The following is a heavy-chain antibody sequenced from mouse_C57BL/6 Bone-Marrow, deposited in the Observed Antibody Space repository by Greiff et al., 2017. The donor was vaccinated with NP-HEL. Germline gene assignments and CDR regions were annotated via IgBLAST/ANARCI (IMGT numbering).Heavy chain of an antibody. CDR1: GFTFSSYA. CDR3: TVAYYSNYAFAY. CDR2: ISSGGDYI. V-gene: IGHV5-9-1*02. J-gene: IGHJ3*01. D-gene: IGHD2-5*01. Sequence: EVKVEESGEGLVKPGGSLKLSCAASGFTFSSYAMSWVRQTPEKRLEWVAYISSGGDYIYYADTVKGRFTISRDNARNTLYLQMSSLKSEDTAMYYCTVAYYSNYAFAYWGQGTLVTVSA.